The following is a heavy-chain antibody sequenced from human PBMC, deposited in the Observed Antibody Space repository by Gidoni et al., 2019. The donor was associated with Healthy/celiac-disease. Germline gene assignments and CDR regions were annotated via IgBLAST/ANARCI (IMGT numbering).Heavy chain of an antibody. V-gene: IGHV3-30*18. CDR2: ISYDGSNK. J-gene: IGHJ4*02. Sequence: QVQLVESGGGVVQPGRSLRLPCAASGFTFSSYGMHWVRQAPGKGLEWVAVISYDGSNKYYADSVKGRFTISRDNSKNTLYLQMNSLRAEDTAVYYCAKLYFDYWGQGTLVTVSS. CDR1: GFTFSSYG. CDR3: AKLYFDY.